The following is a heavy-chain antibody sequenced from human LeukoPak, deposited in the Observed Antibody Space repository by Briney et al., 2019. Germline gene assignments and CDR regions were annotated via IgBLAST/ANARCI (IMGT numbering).Heavy chain of an antibody. V-gene: IGHV3-74*01. D-gene: IGHD5-24*01. CDR2: IKSDGSAT. CDR1: GFTFRTYW. J-gene: IGHJ4*02. CDR3: ARGFSYNHFES. Sequence: GGSLRLSCAASGFTFRTYWMHWVRHAPGKGLVWVSHIKSDGSATTYADSVKGRFAISRDNAKNTLYLQMNSLRAEDTAVYYCARGFSYNHFESWGQGTLVTVSS.